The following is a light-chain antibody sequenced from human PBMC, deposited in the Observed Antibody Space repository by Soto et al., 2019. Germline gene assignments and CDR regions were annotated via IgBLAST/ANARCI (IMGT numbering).Light chain of an antibody. CDR2: AAS. J-gene: IGKJ3*01. CDR1: QSISSC. Sequence: DIEMSQSPSTLSACVGDRVTISCWSSQSISSCLAWYQQRPGKATKLLIYAASSLESGVPSRFSGSGSGTEFTLTIGGLQPDDFATYYCQQYSGYSLFTFGPGTKVDIK. CDR3: QQYSGYSLFT. V-gene: IGKV1-5*01.